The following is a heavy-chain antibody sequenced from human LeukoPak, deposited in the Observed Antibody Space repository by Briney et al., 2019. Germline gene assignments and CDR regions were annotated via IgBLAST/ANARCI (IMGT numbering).Heavy chain of an antibody. CDR3: ASSNPVLRFFNELNWFDP. D-gene: IGHD3-3*01. Sequence: SVKVSCKASGGTFSSYAISWVRQAPGQGLEWMGGIIPIFGTAIYAQKFQGRVTITTDESTSTAYMELSSLRSEDTAVYYCASSNPVLRFFNELNWFDPWGQGTLVTVSS. J-gene: IGHJ5*02. CDR1: GGTFSSYA. CDR2: IIPIFGTA. V-gene: IGHV1-69*05.